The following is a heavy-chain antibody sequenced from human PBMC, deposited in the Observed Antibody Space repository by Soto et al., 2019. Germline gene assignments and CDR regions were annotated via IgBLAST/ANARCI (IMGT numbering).Heavy chain of an antibody. V-gene: IGHV4-4*07. CDR2: IYTSGST. D-gene: IGHD2-15*01. CDR3: ARGYCSGGNCYSGMDV. J-gene: IGHJ6*02. Sequence: NPSETLSLTCTVSGGSISTYYWSWIRQPAGKGLEWIGRIYTSGSTNYSPSLKSRVTMSVDTSKNQFSLKVNSVTAADTAVYYCARGYCSGGNCYSGMDVWGQGTMVTVSS. CDR1: GGSISTYY.